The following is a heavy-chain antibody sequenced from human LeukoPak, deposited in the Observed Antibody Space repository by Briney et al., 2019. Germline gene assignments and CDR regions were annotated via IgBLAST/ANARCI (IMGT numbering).Heavy chain of an antibody. Sequence: PSETLSLTCTVSGGSISSSSYYWGWIRQPPGKGLEWIGSIYYSGSTYYNPSLKSRVTISVDTSKNQFSLKLSSVTAADTAVYYCARVIFDYYDSSGYYVSHYYFDYWGQGTLVTVSS. V-gene: IGHV4-39*07. CDR3: ARVIFDYYDSSGYYVSHYYFDY. CDR1: GGSISSSSYY. CDR2: IYYSGST. D-gene: IGHD3-22*01. J-gene: IGHJ4*02.